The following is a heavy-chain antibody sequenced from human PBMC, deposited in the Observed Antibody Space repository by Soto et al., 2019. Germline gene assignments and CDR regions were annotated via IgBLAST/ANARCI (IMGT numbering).Heavy chain of an antibody. V-gene: IGHV3-23*01. J-gene: IGHJ4*02. CDR1: GLTLSRAD. CDR2: SGGSAVTT. Sequence: GVSLRLSCVVSGLTLSRADLIWVRQPQGKGLEWVSASGGSAVTTHYVDSVKGRFTISRDNSKNTLYLQMNSLRAEDTAVYYCARDRSYYDSSGSYSPPYWGQGTLVTVSS. CDR3: ARDRSYYDSSGSYSPPY. D-gene: IGHD3-22*01.